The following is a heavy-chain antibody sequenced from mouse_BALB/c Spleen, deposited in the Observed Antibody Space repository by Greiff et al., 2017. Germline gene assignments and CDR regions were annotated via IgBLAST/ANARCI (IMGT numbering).Heavy chain of an antibody. D-gene: IGHD4-1*01. J-gene: IGHJ3*01. CDR1: GYSITSDYA. CDR3: ARANWDGGFAY. V-gene: IGHV3-2*02. CDR2: ISYSGST. Sequence: DVQLQESGPGLVKPSQSLSLTCTVTGYSITSDYAWNWIRQFPGNKLEWMGYISYSGSTSYNPSLKSRISITRDTSKNQFFLQLNSVTTEDTATYYCARANWDGGFAYWGQGTLVTVSA.